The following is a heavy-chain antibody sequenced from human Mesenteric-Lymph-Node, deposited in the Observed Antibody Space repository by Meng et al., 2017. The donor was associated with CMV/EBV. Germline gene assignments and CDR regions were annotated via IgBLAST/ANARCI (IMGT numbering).Heavy chain of an antibody. CDR3: AKWAGYSYGTLDY. J-gene: IGHJ4*02. Sequence: GESLKISCAASGFTFSSYWMSWVRQAPGKGLVWVSRIHSDGSTTSYADSVKGRFTISRDNAKNTLSLQMNNLRPEDTAVYYCAKWAGYSYGTLDYWGQGALVTVSS. CDR2: IHSDGSTT. V-gene: IGHV3-74*01. CDR1: GFTFSSYW. D-gene: IGHD5-18*01.